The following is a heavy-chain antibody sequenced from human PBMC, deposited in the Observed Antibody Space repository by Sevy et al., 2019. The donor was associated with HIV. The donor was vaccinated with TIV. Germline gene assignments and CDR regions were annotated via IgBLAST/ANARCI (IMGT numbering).Heavy chain of an antibody. CDR3: TRNGGAFGNGFDP. V-gene: IGHV3-48*03. Sequence: GGSLRLSCTASGFTFSSYDMNWVRQAPGKGLEWVSKISSSGSSIYYADSVKGRFTISRDNAKNSLNLQMNSLRAEDTAVYYCTRNGGAFGNGFDPWGQGTLVTVSS. J-gene: IGHJ5*02. D-gene: IGHD2-15*01. CDR1: GFTFSSYD. CDR2: ISSSGSSI.